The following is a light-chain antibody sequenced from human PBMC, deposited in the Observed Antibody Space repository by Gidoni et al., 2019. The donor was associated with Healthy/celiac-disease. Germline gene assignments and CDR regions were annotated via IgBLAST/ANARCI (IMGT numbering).Light chain of an antibody. Sequence: EIVLTQSPATLSLSPGERATLSCRASQSVSSYVAWYQQKPGQAPRLLIYDASNRATGIPARFSGSGSGTDFTLTISRLEPEDVAVYYCQQRRTFGPGTKVDIK. J-gene: IGKJ3*01. CDR1: QSVSSY. CDR2: DAS. V-gene: IGKV3-11*01. CDR3: QQRRT.